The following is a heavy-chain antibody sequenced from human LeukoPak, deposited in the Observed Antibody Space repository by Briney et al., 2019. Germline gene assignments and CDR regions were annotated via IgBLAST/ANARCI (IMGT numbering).Heavy chain of an antibody. CDR2: VSYNGNT. V-gene: IGHV4-59*01. D-gene: IGHD1-7*01. CDR3: ARGLQLEL. CDR1: GGSISSYY. J-gene: IGHJ4*02. Sequence: SETLSLTCTVSGGSISSYYWSWIRQPPGKGLEWLGYVSYNGNTDYNPSLKRPVTISVDTSKNQFSLRLSSVTAADTAVYYCARGLQLELWGQGTLVTVSS.